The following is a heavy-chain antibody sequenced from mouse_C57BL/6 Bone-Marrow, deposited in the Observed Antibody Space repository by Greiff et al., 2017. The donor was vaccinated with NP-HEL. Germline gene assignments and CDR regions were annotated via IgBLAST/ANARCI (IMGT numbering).Heavy chain of an antibody. CDR3: ARDGYYWYFDV. V-gene: IGHV1-59*01. CDR2: IDPSDSYT. J-gene: IGHJ1*03. CDR1: GYTFTSYW. D-gene: IGHD2-3*01. Sequence: VQLQQPGAELVRPGTSVKLSCKASGYTFTSYWMHWVTQRPGQGLEWIGVIDPSDSYTNYNPKFKGKATLTVDPSSSTAYMQLSSLTSEDSAVYYCARDGYYWYFDVWGTGTTVTVSS.